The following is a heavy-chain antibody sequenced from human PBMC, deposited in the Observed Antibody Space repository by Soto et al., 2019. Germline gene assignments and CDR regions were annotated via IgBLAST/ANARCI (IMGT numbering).Heavy chain of an antibody. CDR2: INHSGST. D-gene: IGHD6-13*01. CDR3: ARVPIAGNDIAAAGNNWFDP. Sequence: SETLSLTCAVYGGSFSGYYWSWIRQPPGKGLEWIGEINHSGSTNYNPSLKSRVTISVDTSKNQFSLKLSSVTAADTAVYYCARVPIAGNDIAAAGNNWFDPWGQGTLVTVSS. V-gene: IGHV4-34*01. CDR1: GGSFSGYY. J-gene: IGHJ5*02.